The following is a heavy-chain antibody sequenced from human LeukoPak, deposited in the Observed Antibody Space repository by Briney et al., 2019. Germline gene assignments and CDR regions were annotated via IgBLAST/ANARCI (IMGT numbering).Heavy chain of an antibody. CDR1: GYTFTGYY. CDR2: ISAYNGNT. V-gene: IGHV1-18*04. CDR3: AREASGWYGGDY. J-gene: IGHJ4*02. Sequence: GASVKVSCKASGYTFTGYYMHWVRQAPGQGLEWMGWISAYNGNTNYAQKLQGRVTMTTDTSTSTAYMELRSLRSDDTAVYYCAREASGWYGGDYWGQGTLVTVSS. D-gene: IGHD6-19*01.